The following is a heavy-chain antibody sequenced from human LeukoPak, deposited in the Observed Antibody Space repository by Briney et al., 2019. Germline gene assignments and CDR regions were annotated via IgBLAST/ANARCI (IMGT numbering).Heavy chain of an antibody. V-gene: IGHV3-30*18. Sequence: GGSLRLSCAASXXXXXXXXXXXVXXXXXXXXXXVXXXXXDGSXKYYAESVKGRFTISRDNSKNTLYLQMNSLRAEDTAVYYCANSYFEYGHDEGGAFDIWGQGTMVTVSS. CDR2: XXXDGSXK. J-gene: IGHJ3*02. CDR1: XXXXXXXX. CDR3: ANSYFEYGHDEGGAFDI. D-gene: IGHD3-9*01.